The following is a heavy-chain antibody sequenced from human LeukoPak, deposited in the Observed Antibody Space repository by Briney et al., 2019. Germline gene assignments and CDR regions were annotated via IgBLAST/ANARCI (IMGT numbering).Heavy chain of an antibody. CDR3: ARDFEYSSSWYGYGY. D-gene: IGHD6-13*01. CDR1: GFTFSTYA. J-gene: IGHJ4*02. Sequence: GGSLRLSCAASGFTFSTYAMHWVRQAPGKGLEWVAVISYDGSNKYYADSVKGRFTISRDNSKNTLYLQMNSLRAEDTAVYYCARDFEYSSSWYGYGYWGQGTLVTVSS. V-gene: IGHV3-30*04. CDR2: ISYDGSNK.